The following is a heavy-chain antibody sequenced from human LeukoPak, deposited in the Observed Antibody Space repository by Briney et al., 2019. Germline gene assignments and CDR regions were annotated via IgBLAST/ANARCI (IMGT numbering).Heavy chain of an antibody. CDR1: GGSISSYY. J-gene: IGHJ6*03. Sequence: SETLSLTCTVSGGSISSYYWSWIRQPPGKGLEWIGYIYYSGSTNYNPSLKSRVTISVDTSKNQFSLKLSSVTAADTAVYYCARESGYDYMDVWGKGTTVTVSS. CDR2: IYYSGST. D-gene: IGHD2-15*01. CDR3: ARESGYDYMDV. V-gene: IGHV4-59*01.